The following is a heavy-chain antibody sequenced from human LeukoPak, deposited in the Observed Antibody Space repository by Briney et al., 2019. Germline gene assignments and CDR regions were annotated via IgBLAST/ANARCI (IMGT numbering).Heavy chain of an antibody. Sequence: GASVKVSCKASGYTFTGYYMHWVRQAPGQGLEWMGGIIPIFGTANYAQKFQGRVTITADESTSTAYMELSSLRSEDTAVYYCARGVYFDYWGQGTLVTVSS. CDR3: ARGVYFDY. CDR1: GYTFTGYY. V-gene: IGHV1-69*13. J-gene: IGHJ4*02. CDR2: IIPIFGTA.